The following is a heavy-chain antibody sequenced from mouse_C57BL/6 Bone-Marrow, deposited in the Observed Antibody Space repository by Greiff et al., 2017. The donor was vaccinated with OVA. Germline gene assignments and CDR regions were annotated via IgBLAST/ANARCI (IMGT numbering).Heavy chain of an antibody. J-gene: IGHJ3*01. CDR1: GYAFRSSW. CDR3: ARLLSPSWFAY. Sequence: VKLMESGPELVKPGASVKISCKASGYAFRSSWMNWVKQRPGKGLEWIGRLYPGDGDTNYNGKFKGKATLTADKSSSTAYMQLSSLTSEDSAVYFCARLLSPSWFAYWGQGTLVTVSA. V-gene: IGHV1-82*01. CDR2: LYPGDGDT.